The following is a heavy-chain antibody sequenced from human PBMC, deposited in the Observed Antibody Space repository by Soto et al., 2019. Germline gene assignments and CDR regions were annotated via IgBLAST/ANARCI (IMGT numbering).Heavy chain of an antibody. V-gene: IGHV3-30*18. J-gene: IGHJ6*02. CDR3: AKAPPHQRPYYYYGMDV. CDR1: GFTFSSYG. CDR2: ISYDGSNK. Sequence: QVQLVESGGGVVQPGRSLRLSCAASGFTFSSYGMHWVRQAPGKGLEWVAVISYDGSNKYYADSVKGRFTISRDNSKNTLYLQMNSLRAEYTAVYYCAKAPPHQRPYYYYGMDVWGQGTTVTVSS. D-gene: IGHD2-2*01.